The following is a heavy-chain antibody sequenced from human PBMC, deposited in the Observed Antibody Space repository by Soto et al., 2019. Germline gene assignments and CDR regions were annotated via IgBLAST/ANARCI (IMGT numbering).Heavy chain of an antibody. V-gene: IGHV6-1*01. J-gene: IGHJ6*04. Sequence: PSQTLSLTCAISGDSVSSNSAAWNWIRQSPSRGLEWLGRAYYRSQWYYDSAVSVRSRITVIPDTSKNQFSLQLNSVTPEDTAVYYCTKQKSDSRTYKGMDVWDTGTTVTVSS. CDR1: GDSVSSNSAA. D-gene: IGHD1-20*01. CDR3: TKQKSDSRTYKGMDV. CDR2: AYYRSQWYY.